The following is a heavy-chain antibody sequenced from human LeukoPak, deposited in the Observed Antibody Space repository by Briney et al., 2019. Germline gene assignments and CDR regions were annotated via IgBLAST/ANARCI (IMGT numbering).Heavy chain of an antibody. D-gene: IGHD3/OR15-3a*01. V-gene: IGHV3-21*01. CDR3: ARDDVRSADRTGSYSDVIAA. J-gene: IGHJ6*02. CDR2: ISSSSSYI. Sequence: GGSLRLSCTASGFTFSNYNINWVRQAPGKGLEWVSSISSSSSYIYYADSVRGRFTISRDNAKNSLYLQMNSLRTEDTAVYYCARDDVRSADRTGSYSDVIAASGQATTVTAPS. CDR1: GFTFSNYN.